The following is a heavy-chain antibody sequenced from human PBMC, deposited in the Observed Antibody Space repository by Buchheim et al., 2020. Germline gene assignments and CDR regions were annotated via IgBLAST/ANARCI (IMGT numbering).Heavy chain of an antibody. CDR1: GFTFSSYA. J-gene: IGHJ4*02. V-gene: IGHV3-33*08. Sequence: VQLVESGGGLVQPGGSLRLSCAASGFTFSSYAMHWVRQAPGKGLEWVAVIWYDGSNKYYADSVKGRFTISRDNSKNTLYLQMNSLRAEDTAVYYCAREGHYYDSSGLDYWGQGTL. CDR3: AREGHYYDSSGLDY. D-gene: IGHD3-22*01. CDR2: IWYDGSNK.